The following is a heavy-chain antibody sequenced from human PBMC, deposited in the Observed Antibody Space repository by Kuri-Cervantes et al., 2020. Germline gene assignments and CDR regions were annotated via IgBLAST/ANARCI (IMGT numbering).Heavy chain of an antibody. CDR1: GGTFSSYA. V-gene: IGHV1-69*13. CDR2: IIPIFGTA. CDR3: ARRYCSSTSCYHNWFDP. D-gene: IGHD2-2*01. Sequence: SVKVSCKAPGGTFSSYAISWVRQAPGQGLEWMGGIIPIFGTANYAQKFQGRVTITADESTSTAYMELSSPRSEDTAVYYCARRYCSSTSCYHNWFDPWGQGTLVTVSS. J-gene: IGHJ5*02.